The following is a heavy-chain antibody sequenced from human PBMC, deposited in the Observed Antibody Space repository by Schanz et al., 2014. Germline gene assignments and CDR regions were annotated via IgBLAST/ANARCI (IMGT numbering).Heavy chain of an antibody. CDR2: IDHSGST. V-gene: IGHV4-4*02. J-gene: IGHJ5*02. CDR1: GGSISSSNW. CDR3: ARRSVSPSGNSYGYVVAWFDP. Sequence: QVQLQESGPGLVKPSGTLSLTCAVSGGSISSSNWWSWVRQPPGKGLEWIGEIDHSGSTNYKPSPKGRVSIAADMSKTRFSLKLSSVTAADTAVYYCARRSVSPSGNSYGYVVAWFDPWGQGTLVTVSS. D-gene: IGHD5-18*01.